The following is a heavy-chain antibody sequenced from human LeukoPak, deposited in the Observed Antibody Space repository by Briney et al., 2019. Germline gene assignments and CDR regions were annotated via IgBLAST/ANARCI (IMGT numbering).Heavy chain of an antibody. CDR2: IRSKGNNYAT. Sequence: GGSQKLSCVASGFSFSDSAVHWVRQASGKGLEWVGRIRSKGNNYATDYIESVSGRFTFSSDDSKNTASLQMNTPKTEDTAVYYCARSLGPLYGMDVWGQGTTVTVSS. CDR3: ARSLGPLYGMDV. V-gene: IGHV3-73*01. J-gene: IGHJ6*02. D-gene: IGHD3-10*01. CDR1: GFSFSDSA.